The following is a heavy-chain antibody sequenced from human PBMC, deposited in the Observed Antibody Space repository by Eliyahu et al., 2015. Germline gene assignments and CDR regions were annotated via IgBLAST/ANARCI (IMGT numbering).Heavy chain of an antibody. Sequence: QVQLQESGPGPMKPSQTLSLTCXXSSXSVSSDGYHWSWVRQVPGKGLXWIGNVHHSGNTDYNPSLESRIIMSVDTSKNHFSLNLRSVTAADTAIYYCARLVGGSGWWWAFDYWGRGTLVTVSS. D-gene: IGHD6-19*01. CDR3: ARLVGGSGWWWAFDY. J-gene: IGHJ4*02. V-gene: IGHV4-31*03. CDR2: VHHSGNT. CDR1: SXSVSSDGYH.